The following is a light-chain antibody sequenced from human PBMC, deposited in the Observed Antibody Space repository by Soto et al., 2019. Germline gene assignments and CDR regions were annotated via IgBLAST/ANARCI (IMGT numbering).Light chain of an antibody. CDR1: QSIGRW. V-gene: IGKV1-5*01. CDR3: QQSYNGPFT. CDR2: DAS. Sequence: DIQMTQSPSTLSAFVGDRVTITCRASQSIGRWLAWYQQKPGKAPKLLIYDASSLQTGVPSRFSGSGSGTDFTLTITNLQPEDFATYYCQQSYNGPFTFGPGTKVDL. J-gene: IGKJ3*01.